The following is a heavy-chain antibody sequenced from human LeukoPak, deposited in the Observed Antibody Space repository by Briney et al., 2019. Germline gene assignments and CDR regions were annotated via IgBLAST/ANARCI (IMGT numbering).Heavy chain of an antibody. CDR3: ARDSADSPRPYYYGMDV. D-gene: IGHD2-21*01. CDR1: GGSISSGGYY. CDR2: IYYSGST. Sequence: SETLSLTCTVSGGSISSGGYYWSWIRQHPGTGLEWIGYIYYSGSTYYNPSLKSRVTISVDTSKNQFSLKLSSVTAADTAVYYCARDSADSPRPYYYGMDVWGQGTTVTVSS. V-gene: IGHV4-31*03. J-gene: IGHJ6*02.